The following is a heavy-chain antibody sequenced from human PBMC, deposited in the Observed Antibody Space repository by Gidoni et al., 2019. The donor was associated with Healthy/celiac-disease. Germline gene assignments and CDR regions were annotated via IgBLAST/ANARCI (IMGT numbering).Heavy chain of an antibody. Sequence: QVQLQESGPGLVKLSQTLSLTCTVSGGSISSGGYYWSWIRQHPGKGLEWIGYIYYSGSTYYNPSLKSRVTISVDTSKNQFSLKLSSVTAADTAVYYCARDGKHGVRGVIIDNWFDPWGQGTLVTVSS. CDR1: GGSISSGGYY. J-gene: IGHJ5*02. CDR2: IYYSGST. V-gene: IGHV4-31*03. CDR3: ARDGKHGVRGVIIDNWFDP. D-gene: IGHD3-10*01.